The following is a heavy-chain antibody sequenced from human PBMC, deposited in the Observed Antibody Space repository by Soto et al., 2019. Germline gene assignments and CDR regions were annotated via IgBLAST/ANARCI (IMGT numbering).Heavy chain of an antibody. CDR2: TYYKSKWNN. CDR3: TGITWFRGMDV. J-gene: IGHJ6*02. Sequence: RSQTLSLTCVISGDSVSSNSAGWNWIRQSPSRGLEWLGRTYYKSKWNNDYALSVKSRITINPDTSKNQFSLHLYPVTPEDTAVYYCTGITWFRGMDVWGQGTPVTVSS. D-gene: IGHD3-10*01. V-gene: IGHV6-1*01. CDR1: GDSVSSNSAG.